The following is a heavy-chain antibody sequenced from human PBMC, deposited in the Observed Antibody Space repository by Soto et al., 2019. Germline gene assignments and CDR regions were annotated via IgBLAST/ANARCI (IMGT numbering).Heavy chain of an antibody. Sequence: EVQLLESGGGLVQPGGSLRLSCTVSGVTFSNYAMNWVRQAPGKGLEWVSSLSGSGGTTYYADSVKGRFIISRDNSKNTLYLLMNSLRAKDTALYYCAKQRADYGSGADTFYFDSWGQGALVTVSS. D-gene: IGHD3-10*01. V-gene: IGHV3-23*01. J-gene: IGHJ4*02. CDR2: LSGSGGTT. CDR1: GVTFSNYA. CDR3: AKQRADYGSGADTFYFDS.